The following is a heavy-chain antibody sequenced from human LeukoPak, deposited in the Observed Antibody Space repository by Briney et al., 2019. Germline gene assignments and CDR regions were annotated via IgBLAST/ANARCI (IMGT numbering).Heavy chain of an antibody. Sequence: GASLRLSCAASGFTFSSYAMSWVRQAPGKGLEWVSAISGRGGSTHYADSVKGRFTISRDNSQNALYLQMNSLRAEDTAVYYCAKKGYYDGSGYYMYYFDHWGQGTLVTVSS. J-gene: IGHJ4*02. CDR3: AKKGYYDGSGYYMYYFDH. CDR1: GFTFSSYA. V-gene: IGHV3-23*01. CDR2: ISGRGGST. D-gene: IGHD3-22*01.